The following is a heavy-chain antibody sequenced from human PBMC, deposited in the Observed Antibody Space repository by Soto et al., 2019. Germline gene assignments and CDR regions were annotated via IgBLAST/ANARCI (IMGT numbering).Heavy chain of an antibody. CDR2: ISRDGSVK. D-gene: IGHD2-21*01. Sequence: SLRLSCVASGFTFSTSGMHWVRQAPGKGLEWVAVISRDGSVKYYADSVKGRFTISRDTSKNTLYLQMISLRAEDTAVYYCAGEIASGYWGQG. J-gene: IGHJ4*02. CDR1: GFTFSTSG. CDR3: AGEIASGY. V-gene: IGHV3-30*03.